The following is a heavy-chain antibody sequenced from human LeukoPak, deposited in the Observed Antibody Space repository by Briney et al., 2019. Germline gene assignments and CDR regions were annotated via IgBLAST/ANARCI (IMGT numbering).Heavy chain of an antibody. CDR2: ISAYNGNT. D-gene: IGHD5-18*01. CDR3: ARAPLGYTYGPFDY. CDR1: GYTFTSYG. V-gene: IGHV1-18*01. Sequence: ASVKVSCKASGYTFTSYGISWVRQAPGQGLEWMGWISAYNGNTNYAQKLQGRVTMTTDTSTSTAYMELRSLRSDDTAVYYCARAPLGYTYGPFDYWGQGTLVTVSS. J-gene: IGHJ4*02.